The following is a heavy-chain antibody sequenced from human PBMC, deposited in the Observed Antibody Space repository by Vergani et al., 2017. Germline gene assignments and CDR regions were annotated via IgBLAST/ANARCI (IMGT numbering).Heavy chain of an antibody. J-gene: IGHJ6*03. V-gene: IGHV3-21*01. Sequence: EVQLVESGGGLVQPGGSLRLSCAASGFTVSSNYMSWVRQAPGKGLEWVSSISSSSSYIYYADSVKGRFTISRDNAKNSLYLQMNSLRAEDTAVYYCASVGEITIFGVVTGAYMDVWGKGTTVTVSS. D-gene: IGHD3-3*01. CDR3: ASVGEITIFGVVTGAYMDV. CDR1: GFTVSSNY. CDR2: ISSSSSYI.